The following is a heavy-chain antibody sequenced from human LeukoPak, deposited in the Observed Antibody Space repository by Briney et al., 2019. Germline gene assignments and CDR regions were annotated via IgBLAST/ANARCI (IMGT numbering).Heavy chain of an antibody. D-gene: IGHD2-2*01. CDR3: TREGTIVVGDAFDI. V-gene: IGHV3-33*01. CDR2: IWYDGSNK. J-gene: IGHJ3*02. CDR1: GFTFSSYG. Sequence: GGSLRLSCAASGFTFSSYGMHWVRQAPGKGLEWVAVIWYDGSNKYYADSVKGRFTISRDNSKNTLYLQMNSLRAEDTAVYYCTREGTIVVGDAFDIWGQGTMVTVSS.